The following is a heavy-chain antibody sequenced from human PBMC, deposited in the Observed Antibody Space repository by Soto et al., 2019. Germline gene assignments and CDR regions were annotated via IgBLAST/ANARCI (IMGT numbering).Heavy chain of an antibody. CDR3: NSHGGQLNYFDY. J-gene: IGHJ4*02. Sequence: GGSLRLSCAASGFTFSSYAMHWVRQAPGKGLEWVAVISYDGSNKYYADSVKGRFTISRDNSKNTLYLQMNSLRAEDTAVYYCNSHGGQLNYFDYWGQGTLVTVSS. D-gene: IGHD1-1*01. V-gene: IGHV3-30-3*01. CDR1: GFTFSSYA. CDR2: ISYDGSNK.